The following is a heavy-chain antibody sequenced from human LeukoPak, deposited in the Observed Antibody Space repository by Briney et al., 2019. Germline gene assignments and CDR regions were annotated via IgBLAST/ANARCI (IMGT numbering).Heavy chain of an antibody. CDR3: ARGYCSSTSCIDAFDI. CDR2: ISAYNGNT. D-gene: IGHD2-2*01. J-gene: IGHJ3*02. CDR1: GYTFTSYG. Sequence: RASVKVSCKASGYTFTSYGISWVRQAPGQGLEWMGWISAYNGNTNYAQKLQGRVTMTTDTSTSTAYMELRSLRSDDTAVYYCARGYCSSTSCIDAFDIWGQGTMVTVSS. V-gene: IGHV1-18*01.